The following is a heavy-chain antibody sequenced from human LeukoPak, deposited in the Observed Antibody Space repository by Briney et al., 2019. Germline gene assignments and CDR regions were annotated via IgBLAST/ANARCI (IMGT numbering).Heavy chain of an antibody. CDR3: ATSAADDYYYYYYMDV. V-gene: IGHV3-7*01. CDR1: GFTFSSYW. CDR2: IKQDGSEK. Sequence: QPGGSLRLPCAASGFTFSSYWMSWVRQAPGKGLEWVANIKQDGSEKYYVDSVKGRFTISRDNAKNSLYLQMNSLRAEDTAVYYCATSAADDYYYYYYMDVWGKGTTVTVSS. J-gene: IGHJ6*03. D-gene: IGHD6-13*01.